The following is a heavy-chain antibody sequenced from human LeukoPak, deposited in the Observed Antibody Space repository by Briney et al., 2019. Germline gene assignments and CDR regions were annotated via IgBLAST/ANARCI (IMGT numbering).Heavy chain of an antibody. V-gene: IGHV3-23*01. D-gene: IGHD3-10*01. Sequence: PGGSLRLSCEASGYIFSSYAMSWVRQAPGKGLEWVSVISNSGATTDYADSVKGRFTISRDNSKNTLSLQMNSLRAEDTAVYYCAKEELYYYGSGTYYTLAPSDYWGQGTLVTVSS. J-gene: IGHJ4*02. CDR2: ISNSGATT. CDR1: GYIFSSYA. CDR3: AKEELYYYGSGTYYTLAPSDY.